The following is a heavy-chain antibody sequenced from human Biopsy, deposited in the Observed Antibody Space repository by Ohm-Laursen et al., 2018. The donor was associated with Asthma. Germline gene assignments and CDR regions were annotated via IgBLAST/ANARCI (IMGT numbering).Heavy chain of an antibody. CDR2: IMTVFGTT. V-gene: IGHV1-69*13. J-gene: IGHJ6*02. Sequence: SVKVSCKAPGGTFSNFAISWVRQAPGQGLEWLGGIMTVFGTTNYAQKFQGRVTITADESTSTTYMEVTSLRSEDTAIYYCARCQVGYSSGWSLLLKKIYYSGMDVWGQGTAVTVSS. D-gene: IGHD6-19*01. CDR1: GGTFSNFA. CDR3: ARCQVGYSSGWSLLLKKIYYSGMDV.